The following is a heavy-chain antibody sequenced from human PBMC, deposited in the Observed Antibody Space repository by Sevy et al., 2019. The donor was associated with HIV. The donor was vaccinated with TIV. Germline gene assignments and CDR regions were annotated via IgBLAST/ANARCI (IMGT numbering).Heavy chain of an antibody. J-gene: IGHJ3*02. CDR3: ARARGGSYSSGWYGDAFDI. V-gene: IGHV3-33*01. CDR1: GFTFSSYG. CDR2: IWYDGSNK. Sequence: GGSLRLSCAASGFTFSSYGMHWVRQAPGKGLEWVAVIWYDGSNKYYADSVKGRFTISRDNSKNTLYLQMNSLRAEDTAVYDCARARGGSYSSGWYGDAFDIWGQGTMVTVSS. D-gene: IGHD6-19*01.